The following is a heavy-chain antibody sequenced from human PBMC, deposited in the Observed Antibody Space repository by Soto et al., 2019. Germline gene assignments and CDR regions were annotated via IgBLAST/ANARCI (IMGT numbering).Heavy chain of an antibody. CDR2: IIPICGSP. V-gene: IGHV1-69*01. J-gene: IGHJ6*02. Sequence: QVQLVQSGAEVKKPGFSVRVSCKASGGTLRSHAINWVRQATSQGLEWMGGIIPICGSPSYAQNFQGRVTMTTDEPSVTAYTDLSSLIAEDPAGYYCAGTVEMPHYHGMDVWRPGTTVTVAS. CDR3: AGTVEMPHYHGMDV. CDR1: GGTLRSHA. D-gene: IGHD4-4*01.